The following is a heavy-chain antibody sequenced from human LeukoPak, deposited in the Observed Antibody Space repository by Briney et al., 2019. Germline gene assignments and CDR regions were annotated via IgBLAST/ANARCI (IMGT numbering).Heavy chain of an antibody. CDR1: GYXFTGYY. V-gene: IGHV1-2*06. D-gene: IGHD3-16*02. CDR3: AKDDISQLRVGELSPWGVFDY. J-gene: IGHJ4*02. CDR2: MYPNSGGT. Sequence: ASVKVSCTAFGYXFTGYYIHWLRQAPGQGLEWMGLMYPNSGGTDYAQKFQGGVTMTRDTSISTAYMELSSLRSDDTAVYYCAKDDISQLRVGELSPWGVFDYWGQGTLVTVSS.